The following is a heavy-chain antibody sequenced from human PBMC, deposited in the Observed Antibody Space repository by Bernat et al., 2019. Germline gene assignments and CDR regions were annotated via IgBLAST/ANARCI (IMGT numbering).Heavy chain of an antibody. D-gene: IGHD5-18*01. CDR2: IKQDGSEK. J-gene: IGHJ6*02. CDR1: GFTFSSYW. Sequence: EVQLVESGGGLVQPGGSLRLSCAASGFTFSSYWMSWVRQAPGKGLEWVANIKQDGSEKYYVDTVKGRFTISRENAKNSMYLQMNSLRAEDTAVYYCERRGYSYRYGMDVWGQGTTVTVSS. CDR3: ERRGYSYRYGMDV. V-gene: IGHV3-7*01.